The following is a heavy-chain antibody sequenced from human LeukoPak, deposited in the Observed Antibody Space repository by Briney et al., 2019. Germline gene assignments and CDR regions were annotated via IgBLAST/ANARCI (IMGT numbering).Heavy chain of an antibody. J-gene: IGHJ4*02. V-gene: IGHV1-69*06. Sequence: SVKVSCKASGGTFSSYAISWVRQAPGQGLEWMGGIIPIFGTANYAQKFQGRVTITADKSTSTAYMELSSLRSEDTAVYYCATAVVTMVRGTLFFRSWGQGTLVTVSS. CDR1: GGTFSSYA. CDR2: IIPIFGTA. D-gene: IGHD3-10*01. CDR3: ATAVVTMVRGTLFFRS.